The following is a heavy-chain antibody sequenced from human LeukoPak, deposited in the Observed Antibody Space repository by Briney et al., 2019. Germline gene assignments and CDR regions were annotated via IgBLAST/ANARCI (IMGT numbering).Heavy chain of an antibody. Sequence: PGGSLRLSCAASGFTFSSYSMNWVRQAPGKGLEWVSSISSSSSYIYYADSVKGRFTISRDNAKNSLYLQTNSLRAEDTAVYYCGYYDSSGYYPDYWGQGTLVTVSS. CDR1: GFTFSSYS. CDR2: ISSSSSYI. V-gene: IGHV3-21*01. CDR3: GYYDSSGYYPDY. J-gene: IGHJ4*02. D-gene: IGHD3-22*01.